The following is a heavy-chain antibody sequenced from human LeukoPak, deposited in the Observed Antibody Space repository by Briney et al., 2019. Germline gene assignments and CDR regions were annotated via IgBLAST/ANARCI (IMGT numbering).Heavy chain of an antibody. CDR2: ISGSGGST. Sequence: GGSLRLSCAASGFTFGSYAMNWVRQIPGKGLEWVSGISGSGGSTYYADSVKGRFTISRDNSKNTLYLQMNSLRAEDTAVYYCAKAAHGVLWFGELSTYYYGMDVWGQGTTVTVSS. CDR1: GFTFGSYA. V-gene: IGHV3-23*01. D-gene: IGHD3-10*01. J-gene: IGHJ6*02. CDR3: AKAAHGVLWFGELSTYYYGMDV.